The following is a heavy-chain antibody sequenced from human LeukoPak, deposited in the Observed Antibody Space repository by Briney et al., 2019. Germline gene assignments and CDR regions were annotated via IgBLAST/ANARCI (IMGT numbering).Heavy chain of an antibody. V-gene: IGHV3-21*01. CDR1: GFTFSSYS. D-gene: IGHD3-22*01. J-gene: IGHJ4*02. Sequence: GGSLRLSCAASGFTFSSYSMNWVRQAPGKGLEWVSFISSSSSYIYYADSVKGRFTIPRDNARNSLYLQMNSLRAEDTAVYYCARGNDYYDSSGYYYWGQGTLVTVSS. CDR3: ARGNDYYDSSGYYY. CDR2: ISSSSSYI.